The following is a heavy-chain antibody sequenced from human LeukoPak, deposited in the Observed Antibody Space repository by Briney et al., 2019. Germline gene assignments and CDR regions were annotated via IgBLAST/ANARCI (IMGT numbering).Heavy chain of an antibody. D-gene: IGHD3-9*01. CDR1: GFTFSSYG. Sequence: GGSLRLSCAASGFTFSSYGMHWVRQAPGKGLEWVAFIRYDGSNKYYADSVKGRFTISRDNSKNTLYLQMNSLRAEDTAVYYCAKDRRNYDMLTGSCFDYWGQGTLVTVSS. J-gene: IGHJ4*02. CDR3: AKDRRNYDMLTGSCFDY. V-gene: IGHV3-30*02. CDR2: IRYDGSNK.